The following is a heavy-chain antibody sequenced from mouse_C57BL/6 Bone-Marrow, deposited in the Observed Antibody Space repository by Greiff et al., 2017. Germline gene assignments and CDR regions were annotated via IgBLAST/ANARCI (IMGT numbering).Heavy chain of an antibody. V-gene: IGHV1-19*01. Sequence: VQLQQSGPVLVKPGASVKMSCKASGYTFTDYYMNWVKQSHGKSLEWIGVINPYNGGTSYNQKFKGKATLTVDKSSSTAYMELNSLTSEDSAVYYCARSGPDWFAYWGQGTLVTVSA. CDR2: INPYNGGT. J-gene: IGHJ3*01. D-gene: IGHD3-1*01. CDR3: ARSGPDWFAY. CDR1: GYTFTDYY.